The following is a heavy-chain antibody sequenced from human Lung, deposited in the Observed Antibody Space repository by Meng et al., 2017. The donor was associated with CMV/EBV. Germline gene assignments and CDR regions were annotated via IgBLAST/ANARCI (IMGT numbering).Heavy chain of an antibody. Sequence: SXTXSLXXTVSGGSISSSSYYWGWIRQPPGRGLEWIGTIYYSGSTYYNPSLKSRVTISLDTSKNQFSLKLSSVTAADTAVYYCAREGTMVRGVYYYYYGMDVXGQGXTVTVSS. CDR2: IYYSGST. CDR3: AREGTMVRGVYYYYYGMDV. J-gene: IGHJ6*02. D-gene: IGHD3-10*01. V-gene: IGHV4-39*07. CDR1: GGSISSSSYY.